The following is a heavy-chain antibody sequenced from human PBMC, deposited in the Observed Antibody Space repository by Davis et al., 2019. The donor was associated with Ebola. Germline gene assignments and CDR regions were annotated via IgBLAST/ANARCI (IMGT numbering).Heavy chain of an antibody. Sequence: GGSLRLSCAASGFTFSSYAMHWVRQAPGKGLEWVAVISYDGSNKYYADSVKGRFTISRDNAKNSLYLQMNSLRDEDTAVYYCARASGWSYSFDYWGQGTLVTVSS. V-gene: IGHV3-30-3*01. J-gene: IGHJ4*02. CDR1: GFTFSSYA. D-gene: IGHD6-19*01. CDR2: ISYDGSNK. CDR3: ARASGWSYSFDY.